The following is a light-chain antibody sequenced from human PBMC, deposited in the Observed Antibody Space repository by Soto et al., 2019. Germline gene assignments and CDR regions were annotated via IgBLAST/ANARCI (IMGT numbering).Light chain of an antibody. CDR3: SSYAGRLGV. J-gene: IGLJ2*01. CDR2: EVS. V-gene: IGLV2-8*01. Sequence: QSVLTQPPSAFGSPGQSVTISCTGTSSDVGGYNYVSWYQQHPGKAPKLMIYEVSKRPSGVPDRFSGSKSGNTASLTVSGLQAEDEAAYYCSSYAGRLGVFGGGTKLTVL. CDR1: SSDVGGYNY.